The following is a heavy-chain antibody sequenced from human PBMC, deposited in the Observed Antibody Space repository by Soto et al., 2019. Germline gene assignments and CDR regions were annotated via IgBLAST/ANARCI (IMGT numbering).Heavy chain of an antibody. Sequence: EVQLLESGGGLVQPGGSLRLSCAASGFTFSYYSMSWVRQAPGKGLEWVSHISGSGDAIYYADSVKGRFTISRDNSKNTLYLQMNGLRADDTAVYYCADTVPAATHYDYYDMDVWGQGTTVTVSS. V-gene: IGHV3-23*01. CDR3: ADTVPAATHYDYYDMDV. D-gene: IGHD2-2*01. CDR2: ISGSGDAI. J-gene: IGHJ6*02. CDR1: GFTFSYYS.